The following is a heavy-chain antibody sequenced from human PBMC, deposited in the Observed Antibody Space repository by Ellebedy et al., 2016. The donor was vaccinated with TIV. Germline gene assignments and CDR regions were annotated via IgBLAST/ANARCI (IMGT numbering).Heavy chain of an antibody. J-gene: IGHJ1*01. D-gene: IGHD3-10*02. Sequence: ASVKVSCKALGYTLNRYYVHWVRQAPGQGLEWMGGIIPIFDSTHYAQKFLGRVTLTADESTGTVYMELSSLRSEDTAVYYCARDSHYYVQYFHHWGQGTLVTVSS. CDR2: IIPIFDST. V-gene: IGHV1-69*13. CDR1: GYTLNRYY. CDR3: ARDSHYYVQYFHH.